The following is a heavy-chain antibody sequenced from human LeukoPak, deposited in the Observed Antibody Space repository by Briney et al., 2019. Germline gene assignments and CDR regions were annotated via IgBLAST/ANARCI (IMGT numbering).Heavy chain of an antibody. CDR3: ASHSSWYSVEYFQH. CDR2: IYTSGST. D-gene: IGHD6-13*01. Sequence: SETLSLTCTVSGGSISSYYWSWIRQPAGKGLEWIGRIYTSGSTNYNPSLKSRVTISVDTSKNQFSLKLSSVTAADTAVYYCASHSSWYSVEYFQHWGQGTLVTVSS. CDR1: GGSISSYY. J-gene: IGHJ1*01. V-gene: IGHV4-4*07.